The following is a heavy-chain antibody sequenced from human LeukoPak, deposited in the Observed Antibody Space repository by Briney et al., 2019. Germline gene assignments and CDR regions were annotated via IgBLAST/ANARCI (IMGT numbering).Heavy chain of an antibody. J-gene: IGHJ4*02. D-gene: IGHD5-18*01. CDR3: AREGITAMADAWNDY. CDR1: GFTFSSYS. Sequence: GGSLRLSCAASGFTFSSYSMNWVRQAPGKGLEWVSSIGTTSNSMYYADSLKGRFTNSRDNAENSLYLQMNSLRVEDTAVYLCAREGITAMADAWNDYWGQGTLVIVSS. CDR2: IGTTSNSM. V-gene: IGHV3-21*01.